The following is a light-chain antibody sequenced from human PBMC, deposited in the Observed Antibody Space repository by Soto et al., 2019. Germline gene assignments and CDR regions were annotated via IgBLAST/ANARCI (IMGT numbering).Light chain of an antibody. CDR3: QQTYTAPST. CDR1: QNINNY. Sequence: DIELTQSPSSLSASVGDRVTIACQSSQNINNYLNWYQQKPGNAPKLLIFESSSLQSGVPSRFSGSGSRRDFTLTISSLQREDIATYYCQQTYTAPSTFGPGTKVDIK. CDR2: ESS. J-gene: IGKJ3*01. V-gene: IGKV1-39*01.